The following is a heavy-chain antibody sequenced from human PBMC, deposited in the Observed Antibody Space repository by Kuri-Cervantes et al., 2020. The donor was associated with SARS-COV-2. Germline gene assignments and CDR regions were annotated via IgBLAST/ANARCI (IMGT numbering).Heavy chain of an antibody. D-gene: IGHD1-26*01. V-gene: IGHV3-53*01. CDR3: AKDRRWVGAEKYYFDY. CDR1: GFTVSSNH. CDR2: LYSDEP. J-gene: IGHJ4*02. Sequence: GGSLRLSCAASGFTVSSNHMSWVRQGPGKGLEWVSILYSDEPYYADSVKGRFTISRDNSKNTLYLQMNSLRAEDTAVYYCAKDRRWVGAEKYYFDYWGQGTLVTVSS.